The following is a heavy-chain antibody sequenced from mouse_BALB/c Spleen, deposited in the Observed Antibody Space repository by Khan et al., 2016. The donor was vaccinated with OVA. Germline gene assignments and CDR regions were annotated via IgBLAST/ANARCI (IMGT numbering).Heavy chain of an antibody. V-gene: IGHV5-6*01. CDR1: GFTFSSYS. CDR3: ADHLTGSFAY. D-gene: IGHD4-1*01. CDR2: ISSGGDYP. J-gene: IGHJ3*01. Sequence: EVELVESGGDLVKPGGSLKLSCAASGFTFSSYSMSWVRQTPDKRLEWVASISSGGDYPYYPDSVKGRFTISRDNAKNTLYLQMIDLKSEDTAMYYCADHLTGSFAYWGQGTLVTVSA.